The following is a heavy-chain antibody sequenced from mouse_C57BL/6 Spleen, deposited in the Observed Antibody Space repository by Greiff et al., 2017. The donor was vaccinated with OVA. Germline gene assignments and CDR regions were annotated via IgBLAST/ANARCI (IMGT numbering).Heavy chain of an antibody. J-gene: IGHJ3*01. CDR2: INPSNGGT. CDR1: GYTFTSYW. Sequence: VQLQQPGTELVKPGASVKLSCKASGYTFTSYWMHWVKQRPGQGLEWIGNINPSNGGTTYNEKFKSTATLTVDKSSSTAYMQLSSLTSEDSAVYYCARLRDDDDWFAYWGQGTLVTVSA. D-gene: IGHD2-4*01. V-gene: IGHV1-53*01. CDR3: ARLRDDDDWFAY.